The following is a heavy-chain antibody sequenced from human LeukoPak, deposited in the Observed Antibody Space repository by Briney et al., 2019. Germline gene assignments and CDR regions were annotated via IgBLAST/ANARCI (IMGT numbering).Heavy chain of an antibody. V-gene: IGHV1-8*01. CDR1: GYTFIDYD. CDR3: ARRTPRCGGTCYDAFDV. Sequence: ASVKVSCKASGYTFIDYDINWVRQAPGQGLEWMGLMSPHNGHTEYAQNFQGRVTMTRDTSTGTAYMELRSLRSEDTAVYYCARRTPRCGGTCYDAFDVWGQGTTVTVSS. J-gene: IGHJ3*01. CDR2: MSPHNGHT. D-gene: IGHD2-21*01.